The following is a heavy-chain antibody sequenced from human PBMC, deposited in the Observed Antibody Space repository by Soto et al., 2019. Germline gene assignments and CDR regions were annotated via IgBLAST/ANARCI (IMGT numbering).Heavy chain of an antibody. V-gene: IGHV3-21*01. D-gene: IGHD5-18*01. CDR3: ARVEYSYGSFDY. CDR2: ISSSSSYI. J-gene: IGHJ4*02. Sequence: PGGSLRLSCAASGFTFSSYSMNWVRQAPGKGLEWVSSISSSSSYIYYADSVKGRFTISRDNAKNSLYLQMNSLRAEDTAVYYCARVEYSYGSFDYWGQGNLVTVSS. CDR1: GFTFSSYS.